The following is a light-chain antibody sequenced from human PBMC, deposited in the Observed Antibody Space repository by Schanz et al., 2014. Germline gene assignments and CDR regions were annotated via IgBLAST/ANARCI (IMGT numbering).Light chain of an antibody. CDR2: ATS. CDR1: QSVSSGN. V-gene: IGKV3-20*01. Sequence: EIVLTQSPGTLSLSPGERATLSCRASQSVSSGNLAWYQQKPGQAPRLLIYATSNRATGIPDRFSGSGSGTDFTLTISRLEPEDFAVYFCQQYNHWPPWTFGQGTKVELK. J-gene: IGKJ1*01. CDR3: QQYNHWPPWT.